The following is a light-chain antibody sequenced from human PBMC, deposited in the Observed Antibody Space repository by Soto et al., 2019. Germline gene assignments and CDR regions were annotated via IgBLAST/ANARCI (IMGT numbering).Light chain of an antibody. Sequence: QSALTQPRSVSGSPGQSVTISCTGTSSDVGGHNYVSWYQQYPGKAPKLLLSSVSKRPSGGPDRFSGSKSGNTASLTIAGLQSEDEADYYCCSYAGSYTYVFGTGTKVTVL. V-gene: IGLV2-11*01. CDR2: SVS. J-gene: IGLJ1*01. CDR3: CSYAGSYTYV. CDR1: SSDVGGHNY.